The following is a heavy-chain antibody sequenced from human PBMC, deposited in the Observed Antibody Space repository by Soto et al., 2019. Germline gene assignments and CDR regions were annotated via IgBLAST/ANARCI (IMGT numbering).Heavy chain of an antibody. CDR1: GYTFINYA. Sequence: ASVKVSCKASGYTFINYAMYWVRQAPGQRLEWMGWINAGNGNTKYSQKFQGRVTITRDTSASTAYMELSSLRSEDTAVYYCAGAVQLWEDVWGQGTMVTVSS. V-gene: IGHV1-3*01. D-gene: IGHD1-1*01. J-gene: IGHJ6*02. CDR2: INAGNGNT. CDR3: AGAVQLWEDV.